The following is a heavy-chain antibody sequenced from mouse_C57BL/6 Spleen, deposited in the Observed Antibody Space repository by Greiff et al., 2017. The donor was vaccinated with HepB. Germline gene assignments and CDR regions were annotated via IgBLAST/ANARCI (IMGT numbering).Heavy chain of an antibody. Sequence: EVQLQESGGGLVKPGGSLKLSCAASGFTFSDYGMHWVRQAPEKGLEWVAYISSGSSTIYYADTVKGRFTISRDNAKNTLFLQMTSLRSEDTAMYYCARAESYYAMDYWGQGTSVTVSS. J-gene: IGHJ4*01. CDR2: ISSGSSTI. CDR3: ARAESYYAMDY. CDR1: GFTFSDYG. V-gene: IGHV5-17*01.